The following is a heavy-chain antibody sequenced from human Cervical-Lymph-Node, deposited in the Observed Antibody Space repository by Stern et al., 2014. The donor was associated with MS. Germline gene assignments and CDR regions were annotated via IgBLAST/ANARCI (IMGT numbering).Heavy chain of an antibody. CDR1: GFTFSSYS. CDR2: ITSSSRTI. Sequence: EVQLVESGGGLVQPGGSLRLSCVASGFTFSSYSMNWVRQAPGKGLEWVSYITSSSRTIYYADSVKGRFTISRDNAKNSLYLQMNSLRAGDTAVYYCAGTWGSDACDIWGQGTMVTVSS. V-gene: IGHV3-48*01. D-gene: IGHD7-27*01. CDR3: AGTWGSDACDI. J-gene: IGHJ3*02.